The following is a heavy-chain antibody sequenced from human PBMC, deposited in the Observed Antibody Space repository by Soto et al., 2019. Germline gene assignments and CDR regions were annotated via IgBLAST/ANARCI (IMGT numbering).Heavy chain of an antibody. J-gene: IGHJ6*02. D-gene: IGHD3-9*01. V-gene: IGHV3-15*07. CDR3: TTTNDILTGYSGEAKNKEMDV. Sequence: PGGSLRLSCAASGFTFSNAWMNWVRQAPGKGLEWVGRIKSKTDGGTTDYAAPVKGRFTISRDDSKNTLYLQMNSLKTEDTAVYYCTTTNDILTGYSGEAKNKEMDVWGQGTTVTVSS. CDR2: IKSKTDGGTT. CDR1: GFTFSNAW.